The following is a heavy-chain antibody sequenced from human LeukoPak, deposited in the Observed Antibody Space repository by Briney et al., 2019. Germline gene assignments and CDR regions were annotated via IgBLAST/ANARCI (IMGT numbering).Heavy chain of an antibody. CDR3: AKSSWDSSGYYTPLLTPRVLFCDY. Sequence: PGGALSLSCVASGFTYSSYALSWVRQAQGKGVEGVSAFGGSGGSTYYADPAKGRFTISTDNSKNTLYLQMTSLRAEDTAVYYCAKSSWDSSGYYTPLLTPRVLFCDYWGQGTLVTVSS. CDR2: FGGSGGST. V-gene: IGHV3-23*01. CDR1: GFTYSSYA. D-gene: IGHD3-22*01. J-gene: IGHJ4*02.